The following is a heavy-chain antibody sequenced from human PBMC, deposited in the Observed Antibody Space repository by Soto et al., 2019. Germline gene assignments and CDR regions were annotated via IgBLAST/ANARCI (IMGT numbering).Heavy chain of an antibody. D-gene: IGHD3-10*01. V-gene: IGHV4-34*01. CDR2: INHSGST. J-gene: IGHJ6*02. Sequence: SETLSLTCAVYGGSFSGYYWSWIRQPPGKGLEWIGEINHSGSTNYNPSLKSRVTISVGTSKNQFSLKLSSVTAADTAVYYCAREPLRAMVRGVTTYGMDVWGQGTTVTVSS. CDR1: GGSFSGYY. CDR3: AREPLRAMVRGVTTYGMDV.